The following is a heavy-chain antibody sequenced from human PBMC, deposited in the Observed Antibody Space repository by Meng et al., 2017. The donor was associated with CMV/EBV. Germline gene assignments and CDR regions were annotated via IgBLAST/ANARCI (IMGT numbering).Heavy chain of an antibody. CDR1: GFTFSSYA. V-gene: IGHV3-23*01. CDR2: ISGNGDTT. Sequence: GESLKISCAASGFTFSSYAMSWVRQAPGKGLEWVSTISGNGDTTSYADSVKGRFTISRDNSKNTLFLQMNSLRAEDTAVYYCANLGYSGYDLEVYWGQRTLVTVSS. CDR3: ANLGYSGYDLEVY. D-gene: IGHD5-12*01. J-gene: IGHJ4*02.